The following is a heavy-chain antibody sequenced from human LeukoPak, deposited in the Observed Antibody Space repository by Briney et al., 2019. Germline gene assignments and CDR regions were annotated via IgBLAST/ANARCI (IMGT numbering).Heavy chain of an antibody. CDR2: IYYSGST. D-gene: IGHD3-3*01. CDR1: GGSISSSSYY. Sequence: SETLSLTCTVSGGSISSSSYYWGWIRQPPGKGLEWIGSIYYSGSTYYNPSLKSRVTISVDTSKNQFSLKLSSVAAADTAVYYCARHGVVPNYYMDVWGKGTTVTVSS. CDR3: ARHGVVPNYYMDV. J-gene: IGHJ6*03. V-gene: IGHV4-39*01.